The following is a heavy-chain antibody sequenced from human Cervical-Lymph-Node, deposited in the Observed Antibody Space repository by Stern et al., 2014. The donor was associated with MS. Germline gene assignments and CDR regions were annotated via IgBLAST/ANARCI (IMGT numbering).Heavy chain of an antibody. CDR2: IYPGDSET. CDR1: GYRFTNNW. V-gene: IGHV5-51*03. Sequence: EVQLVQSGAEVRKPGESLRISCEVSGYRFTNNWIGWVRQLPGKGLEWMGIIYPGDSETRYSPSFQGHVTILVDKSNTITYLQWSSLKASDTAIYYCARRGHGYMGIDYWGQGTLATVSS. D-gene: IGHD1-1*01. J-gene: IGHJ4*02. CDR3: ARRGHGYMGIDY.